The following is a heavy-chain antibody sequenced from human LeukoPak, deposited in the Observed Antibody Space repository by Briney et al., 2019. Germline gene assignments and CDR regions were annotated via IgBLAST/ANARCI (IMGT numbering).Heavy chain of an antibody. Sequence: MTSETLSLTCTVSGVSISSSSYYWGWIRQPPGKGLEWIGSIYYSGSTYYNPSLKSRVTISVDTSKNQFSLKLSSVTAADTAVYYCASPDCSSTSCPATPFDYWGQGTLVTVSS. D-gene: IGHD2-2*01. CDR2: IYYSGST. J-gene: IGHJ4*02. CDR1: GVSISSSSYY. CDR3: ASPDCSSTSCPATPFDY. V-gene: IGHV4-39*01.